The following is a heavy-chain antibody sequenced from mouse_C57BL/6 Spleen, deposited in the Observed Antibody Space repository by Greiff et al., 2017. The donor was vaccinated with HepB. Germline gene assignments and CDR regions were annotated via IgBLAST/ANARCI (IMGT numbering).Heavy chain of an antibody. CDR1: GYSFTGYY. Sequence: VHVKQSGPELVKPGASVKISCKASGYSFTGYYMNWVKQSPEKSLEWIGEINPSTGGTTYNQKFKAKATLTVDKSSSTAYMQLKSLTSEDSAVYYCARDYGSSSYFDYWGQGTTLTVSS. J-gene: IGHJ2*01. V-gene: IGHV1-42*01. D-gene: IGHD1-1*01. CDR2: INPSTGGT. CDR3: ARDYGSSSYFDY.